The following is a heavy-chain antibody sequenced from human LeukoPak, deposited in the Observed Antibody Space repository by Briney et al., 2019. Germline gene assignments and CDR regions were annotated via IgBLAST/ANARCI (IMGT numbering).Heavy chain of an antibody. J-gene: IGHJ6*03. CDR2: IKSKTDGGTT. CDR3: TTDDYSQPRAYYYYMDV. D-gene: IGHD4-11*01. CDR1: GFTFSNAW. V-gene: IGHV3-15*01. Sequence: PGGSLRLSCAASGFTFSNAWMSWVRQAPGKGLEWVGRIKSKTDGGTTDYAAPVKGRFTISRDDSKNTLYLQMNSLKTEDTAVYYCTTDDYSQPRAYYYYMDVWGKGTTVTVSS.